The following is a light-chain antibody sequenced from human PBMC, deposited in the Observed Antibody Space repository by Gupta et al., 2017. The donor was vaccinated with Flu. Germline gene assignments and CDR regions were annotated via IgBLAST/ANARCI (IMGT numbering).Light chain of an antibody. V-gene: IGLV2-14*01. CDR3: RSYTAIGWV. Sequence: SALTQPASVSGSPGQSITISCTGSSSDVGGYNYVSWYQQHPGEAPKLMIYEVSNRPSGVCNRFSGSKSGNTASLSISGLQAEDEDYYYCRSYTAIGWVFGGGTKLTVL. CDR1: SSDVGGYNY. J-gene: IGLJ3*02. CDR2: EVS.